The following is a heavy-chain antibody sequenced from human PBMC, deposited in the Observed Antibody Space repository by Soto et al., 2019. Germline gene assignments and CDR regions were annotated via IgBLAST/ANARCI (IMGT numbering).Heavy chain of an antibody. CDR3: ARDFGEVGATAVYDI. CDR1: GFSFSLYW. D-gene: IGHD1-26*01. CDR2: INGDGSDT. J-gene: IGHJ3*02. Sequence: GGSLRLSCAASGFSFSLYWMHWVRQAPGKGLVWVSRINGDGSDTSYGDAVKGRFTTSRDNAKNTLYLHMNSLGAEDTAVYYCARDFGEVGATAVYDIWGQGTMVTVSS. V-gene: IGHV3-74*01.